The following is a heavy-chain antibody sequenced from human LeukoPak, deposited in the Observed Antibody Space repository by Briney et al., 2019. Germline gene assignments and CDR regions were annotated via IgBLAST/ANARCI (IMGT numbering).Heavy chain of an antibody. J-gene: IGHJ3*02. CDR1: GYTFTSYA. CDR3: ARDRGDLLWFGVRDDAFDI. Sequence: ASVKVSCKASGYTFTSYAMNWVRQAPGQGLEWMGWINTNTGNPTYAQGFTGRFVFSLDTSVSTAYLQISSLKAEDTAVYYCARDRGDLLWFGVRDDAFDIWGQGTMVTVSS. CDR2: INTNTGNP. V-gene: IGHV7-4-1*02. D-gene: IGHD3-10*01.